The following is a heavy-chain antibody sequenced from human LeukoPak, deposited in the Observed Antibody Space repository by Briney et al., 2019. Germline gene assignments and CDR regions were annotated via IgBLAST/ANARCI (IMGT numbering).Heavy chain of an antibody. CDR3: AHISTTSGSYWSPGGY. J-gene: IGHJ4*02. CDR2: IYWDDDK. V-gene: IGHV2-5*02. CDR1: GFSLSTTGVG. D-gene: IGHD3-10*01. Sequence: ESGPTLVNPTQTLTLTCTFSGFSLSTTGVGVGWIRQPPGKALEWLALIYWDDDKRCSPSLKSRLTITKDTSKNQVVLTMTNMDPVDTATYYCAHISTTSGSYWSPGGYWGQGTLVTVSS.